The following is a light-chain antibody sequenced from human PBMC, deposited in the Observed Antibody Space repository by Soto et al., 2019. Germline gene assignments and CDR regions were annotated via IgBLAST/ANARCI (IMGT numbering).Light chain of an antibody. CDR1: QGIRND. V-gene: IGKV1-6*01. CDR3: LQEYNNPPWT. Sequence: AIQMTQSPSSLSASVGDRVTITCRASQGIRNDLGWYQQKPGKAPKLLIYAASSLQSEVPSRFSGSGSGTDFSLTISSLQPEDFATYYCLQEYNNPPWTFGQGTKVEIK. CDR2: AAS. J-gene: IGKJ1*01.